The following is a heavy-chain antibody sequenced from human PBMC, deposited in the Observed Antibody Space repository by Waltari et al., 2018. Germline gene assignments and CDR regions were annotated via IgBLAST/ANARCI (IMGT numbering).Heavy chain of an antibody. CDR2: ITGHYQT. D-gene: IGHD3-16*01. CDR3: AKDYPGGALLGKDVFFDY. CDR1: GFTFNFYA. J-gene: IGHJ4*02. V-gene: IGHV3-23*01. Sequence: EVQLLESGGGLVQPGGSLRLSCAASGFTFNFYAVSWVRQAPGKGLEWVSGITGHYQTYYADSVRGRFTISRDNSRNTIYLQMDSLRGEDTAIYYCAKDYPGGALLGKDVFFDYWGQGVLVTVSS.